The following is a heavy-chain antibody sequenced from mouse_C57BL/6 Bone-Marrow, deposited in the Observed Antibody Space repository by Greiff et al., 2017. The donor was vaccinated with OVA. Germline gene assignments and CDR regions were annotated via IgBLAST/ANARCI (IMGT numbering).Heavy chain of an antibody. CDR2: IYPRSGNT. V-gene: IGHV1-81*01. J-gene: IGHJ2*01. Sequence: QVQLKQSGAELARPGASVKLSCKASGYTFTSYGISWVKQRTGQGLEWIGEIYPRSGNTYYNEKFKGKATLTADKSSSTAYMELRSLTSEDSAVYFCARDSPYYYGSSYDYWGQGTTLTVSS. CDR3: ARDSPYYYGSSYDY. D-gene: IGHD1-1*01. CDR1: GYTFTSYG.